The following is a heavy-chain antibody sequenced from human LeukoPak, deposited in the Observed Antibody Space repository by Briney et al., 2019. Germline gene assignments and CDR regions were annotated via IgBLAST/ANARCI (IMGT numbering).Heavy chain of an antibody. CDR1: GFIFSGSW. V-gene: IGHV3-7*03. D-gene: IGHD2-15*01. Sequence: AGGSLRLSCTASGFIFSGSWMAWIRQAPGKGLEWVAIIKKDGSEKYYVDSMKGRFTISRDNAKNSLFLQMNSLRAKDTAIYYSTTDTWYSAGHWGQGTLVTVSS. CDR2: IKKDGSEK. J-gene: IGHJ4*02. CDR3: TTDTWYSAGH.